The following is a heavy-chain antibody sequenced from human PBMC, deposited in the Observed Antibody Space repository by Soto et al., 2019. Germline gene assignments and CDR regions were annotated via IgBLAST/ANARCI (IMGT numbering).Heavy chain of an antibody. D-gene: IGHD3-22*01. Sequence: SETLSLTCTVSGGSISSGGYSWTWIRQPPGKGLEWIGYIYHSGSTYYNPSLKSRVTISVDKSISTAYLQWRSLKASDTAMYYCARPTEASGYSISDYWGQGTLVTVSS. CDR3: ARPTEASGYSISDY. CDR2: IYHSGST. CDR1: GGSISSGGYS. J-gene: IGHJ4*02. V-gene: IGHV4-30-2*01.